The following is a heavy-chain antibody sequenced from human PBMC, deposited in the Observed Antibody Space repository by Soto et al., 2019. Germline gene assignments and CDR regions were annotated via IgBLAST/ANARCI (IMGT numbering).Heavy chain of an antibody. CDR1: GGFISSYY. CDR2: IYYSGST. V-gene: IGHV4-59*01. Sequence: SETLSLTCTVSGGFISSYYWSWIRQPPGKGLEWIGYIYYSGSTNYNPSLKSRVTISVDTSKNQFSLKLSSVTAADTAVYYCARGYCDRRGPFDYSGPGPLVTLSS. J-gene: IGHJ4*02. D-gene: IGHD3-22*01. CDR3: ARGYCDRRGPFDY.